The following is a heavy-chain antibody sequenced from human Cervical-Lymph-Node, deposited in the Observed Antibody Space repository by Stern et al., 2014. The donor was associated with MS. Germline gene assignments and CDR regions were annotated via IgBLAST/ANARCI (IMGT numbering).Heavy chain of an antibody. Sequence: VQLVESGGGVVQPGRSLRISCATSGFTFGRHSMHWVRQVPGKGLEWVAIISCDGSSQHYADSVKGRFTISRDNSNNTLYLQMNSLRIEDTAMYYCARPAAARYFDYWGQGSQVTVSS. V-gene: IGHV3-30-3*01. J-gene: IGHJ4*02. CDR2: ISCDGSSQ. D-gene: IGHD6-25*01. CDR3: ARPAAARYFDY. CDR1: GFTFGRHS.